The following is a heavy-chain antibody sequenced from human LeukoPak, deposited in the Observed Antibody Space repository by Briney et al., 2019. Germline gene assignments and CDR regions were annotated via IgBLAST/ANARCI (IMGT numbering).Heavy chain of an antibody. CDR2: IYTSGST. D-gene: IGHD6-19*01. J-gene: IGHJ5*02. CDR3: ARGQQWLVHWFDP. Sequence: PSETLSLTCTVSGNSVSSGDNYWSWIRQPAGKGLEWIGRIYTSGSTNYNPSLKSRVTISGDTSKNQFSLRLSSVTAADTAVYYCARGQQWLVHWFDPWGQGTLVTVSS. CDR1: GNSVSSGDNY. V-gene: IGHV4-61*02.